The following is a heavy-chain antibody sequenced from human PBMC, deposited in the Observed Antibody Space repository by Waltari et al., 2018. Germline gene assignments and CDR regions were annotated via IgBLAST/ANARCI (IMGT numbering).Heavy chain of an antibody. V-gene: IGHV4-34*01. Sequence: WIRQPPGKGLEWIGEINHSGSTNYNPSLKSRVTISVDTSKNQFSLKLSSVTAADTAVYYCAGCSGGSCYRVWFDPWGQGTLVTVSS. D-gene: IGHD2-15*01. CDR3: AGCSGGSCYRVWFDP. CDR2: INHSGST. J-gene: IGHJ5*02.